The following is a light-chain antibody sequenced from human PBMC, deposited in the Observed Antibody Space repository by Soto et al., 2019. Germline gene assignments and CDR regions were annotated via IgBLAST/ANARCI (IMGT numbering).Light chain of an antibody. J-gene: IGLJ1*01. CDR2: DVS. CDR3: CSYAGSYTYV. Sequence: QSVLTQPRSVSGSPGQSVTISCTGTSSDVGGYNYVSWYQQHPGRAPKVMIYDVSTRPSGVPDRFSGSKSGNTASLTISGLQAGDEAGYYCCSYAGSYTYVFGTGTKVTV. V-gene: IGLV2-11*01. CDR1: SSDVGGYNY.